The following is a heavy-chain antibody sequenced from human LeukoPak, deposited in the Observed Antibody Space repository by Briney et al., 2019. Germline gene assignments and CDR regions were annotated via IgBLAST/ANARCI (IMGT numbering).Heavy chain of an antibody. CDR2: ISSSGSTI. CDR3: AIGGTRGIYSGYDPFDY. J-gene: IGHJ4*02. CDR1: GFTLSSYE. V-gene: IGHV3-48*03. D-gene: IGHD5-12*01. Sequence: GGSLRLSCAASGFTLSSYELNWVRQAPGQGLEWVSYISSSGSTIYYADSVKGRFTISRDNAKNSLYLQMNSLRAEDTAVYYCAIGGTRGIYSGYDPFDYWGQGTLVTVSS.